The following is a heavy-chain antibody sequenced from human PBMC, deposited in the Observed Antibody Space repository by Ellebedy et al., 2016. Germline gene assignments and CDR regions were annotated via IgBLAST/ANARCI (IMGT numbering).Heavy chain of an antibody. Sequence: GESLKISXAASGFTFNIAGMTWVRQAPGKGLEWVATIVFSGTATYYSDSVKGRFIISRDNAKNSLFLQMNSLRVEDTAVYYCARDGSEWSRDYWGQGTLVTVPS. J-gene: IGHJ4*02. D-gene: IGHD3-3*01. CDR2: IVFSGTAT. CDR1: GFTFNIAG. CDR3: ARDGSEWSRDY. V-gene: IGHV3-21*01.